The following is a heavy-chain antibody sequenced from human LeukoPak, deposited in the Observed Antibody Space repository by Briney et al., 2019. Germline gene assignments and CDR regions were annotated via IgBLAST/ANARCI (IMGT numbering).Heavy chain of an antibody. Sequence: ASVKVSCKASGGTFSSYTISWVRQAPGQGLEWMGRIIPILGIANYAQKFQGRVTITADKSTSTAYMELSSLRSEDTAVYYCAIGGLMDRSSTSCYRNWFDPWGQGTLVTVSS. CDR2: IIPILGIA. V-gene: IGHV1-69*02. CDR1: GGTFSSYT. J-gene: IGHJ5*02. D-gene: IGHD2-2*01. CDR3: AIGGLMDRSSTSCYRNWFDP.